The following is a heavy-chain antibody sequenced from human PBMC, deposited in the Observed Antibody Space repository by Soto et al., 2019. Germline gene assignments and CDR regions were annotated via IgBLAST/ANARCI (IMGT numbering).Heavy chain of an antibody. J-gene: IGHJ4*02. CDR3: GREKMGSRFSECLDY. D-gene: IGHD2-15*01. V-gene: IGHV4-31*03. CDR2: IYYSGST. Sequence: SETLSLTCTVSGGSISSGGYYWSWIRQHPGKGLEWIGYIYYSGSTYYNPSLKSRVTISVDTSKNQFSLKLSSVAAADTAVYYCGREKMGSRFSECLDYWYPEALVTVST. CDR1: GGSISSGGYY.